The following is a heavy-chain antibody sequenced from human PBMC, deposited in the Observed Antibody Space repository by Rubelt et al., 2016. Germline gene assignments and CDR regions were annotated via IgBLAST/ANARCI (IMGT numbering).Heavy chain of an antibody. CDR1: GYTFTGYY. Sequence: VKVSCKASGYTFTGYYMHWVRQAPGQGLEWMGWINPNSGGTNYAQKFQGRVTMTRDTSISTAYMELSSLRSEDTAVYYCATIAVAGRWFDYWGQGTLVTVSS. CDR2: INPNSGGT. CDR3: ATIAVAGRWFDY. V-gene: IGHV1-2*02. J-gene: IGHJ4*02. D-gene: IGHD6-19*01.